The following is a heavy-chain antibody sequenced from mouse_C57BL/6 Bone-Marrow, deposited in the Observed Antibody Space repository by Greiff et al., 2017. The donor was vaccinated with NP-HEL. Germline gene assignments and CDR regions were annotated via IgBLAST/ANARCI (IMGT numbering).Heavy chain of an antibody. CDR2: ISRGSSTI. V-gene: IGHV5-17*01. Sequence: DVKLVESGGGLVKPGGSLKLSCAASGFTFSDYGMHWVRQAPETGLEWVAYISRGSSTIYYADTVKGRFTISRDNAKNNLFLQMTRLRAEDTAMYYCARPHPCAYWGQGTLVTVSA. CDR3: ARPHPCAY. J-gene: IGHJ3*01. CDR1: GFTFSDYG.